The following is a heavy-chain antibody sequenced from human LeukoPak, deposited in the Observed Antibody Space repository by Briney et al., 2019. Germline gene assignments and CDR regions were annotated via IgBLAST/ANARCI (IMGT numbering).Heavy chain of an antibody. CDR1: GFTFSSYS. Sequence: GGSLRLSCAASGFTFSSYSMHWVRQAPGKGLEWVAFIRYDGTKKYYADSVKGRFTVSRDNFKNTLYLQMNSLRAEDTAVYYCARGTMFPYYFDYWGQGTLVTVSS. CDR2: IRYDGTKK. D-gene: IGHD3-10*02. J-gene: IGHJ4*02. CDR3: ARGTMFPYYFDY. V-gene: IGHV3-30*02.